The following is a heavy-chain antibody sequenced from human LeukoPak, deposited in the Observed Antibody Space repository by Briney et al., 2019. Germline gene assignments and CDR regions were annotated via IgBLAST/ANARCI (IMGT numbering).Heavy chain of an antibody. CDR3: ARFIRTREFDY. V-gene: IGHV4-39*07. Sequence: PSETLSLTCTVSGGSIGSDDQYWGWIRQPPGKGLEWIASVYYTGNTYYNPPLKSRVIISEDTSKDQFSLKLTSLTAADTAVYYCARFIRTREFDYWGQGTLVTVSS. CDR1: GGSIGSDDQY. CDR2: VYYTGNT. D-gene: IGHD3-10*01. J-gene: IGHJ4*02.